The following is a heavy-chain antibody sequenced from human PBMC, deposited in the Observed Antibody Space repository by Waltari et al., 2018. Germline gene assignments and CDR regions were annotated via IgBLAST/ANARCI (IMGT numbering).Heavy chain of an antibody. V-gene: IGHV4-38-2*01. CDR1: GYSISSGYY. D-gene: IGHD3-3*01. CDR2: IYHSGST. J-gene: IGHJ3*02. Sequence: QVQLQESGPGLVKPSETLSLTCAVSGYSISSGYYWGWIRQPPGKGLEWIGSIYHSGSTYYNPSLKSRVTISVDTSKNQFSLKLSSVTAADTAVYYCARPAQDFGIIDIWGQGTMVTVSS. CDR3: ARPAQDFGIIDI.